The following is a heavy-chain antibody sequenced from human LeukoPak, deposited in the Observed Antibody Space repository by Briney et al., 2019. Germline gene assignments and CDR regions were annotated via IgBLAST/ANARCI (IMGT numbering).Heavy chain of an antibody. Sequence: GGSLRLSCAASGFSFSGHWMHWARQLPGKGLVWVSRISPTGSTTSYADSVKGRFAVSRDNAKNTLYLQVNNLRAEDTAVYYCARGPSSNWSGLDFWGQGTLLTVSS. CDR2: ISPTGSTT. CDR3: ARGPSSNWSGLDF. D-gene: IGHD6-13*01. V-gene: IGHV3-74*01. CDR1: GFSFSGHW. J-gene: IGHJ4*02.